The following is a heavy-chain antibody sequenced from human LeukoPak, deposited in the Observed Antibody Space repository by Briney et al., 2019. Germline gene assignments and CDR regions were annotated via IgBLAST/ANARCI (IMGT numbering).Heavy chain of an antibody. CDR3: ARTRFGELLSFDP. J-gene: IGHJ5*02. Sequence: ASVKVSCKASGYTFTSYAMHWVPQAPGQKLEWMGWINAGNGNTKYSQKFQGRVTITRDTSASTAYMELSSPRSEDTAVYYCARTRFGELLSFDPWGQGTLVTVSS. D-gene: IGHD3-10*01. V-gene: IGHV1-3*01. CDR2: INAGNGNT. CDR1: GYTFTSYA.